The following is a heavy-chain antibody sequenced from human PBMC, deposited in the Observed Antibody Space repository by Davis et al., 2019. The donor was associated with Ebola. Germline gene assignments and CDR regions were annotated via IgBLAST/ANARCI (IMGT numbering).Heavy chain of an antibody. J-gene: IGHJ6*02. CDR1: GYTFTNYG. CDR2: INPHNGNT. V-gene: IGHV1-18*04. CDR3: ARDASGSNYYYYGMDV. Sequence: ASVKVSCKASGYTFTNYGITWVRQAPGQGLEWMGWINPHNGNTNYAQNVQGRVTMTTDTSTSTAYMELRSLRSDDTAVYYCARDASGSNYYYYGMDVWGQGTTVTVSS. D-gene: IGHD6-19*01.